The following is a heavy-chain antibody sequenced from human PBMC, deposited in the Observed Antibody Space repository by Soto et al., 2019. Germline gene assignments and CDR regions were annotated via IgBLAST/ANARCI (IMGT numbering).Heavy chain of an antibody. CDR2: MNPNSGNT. CDR3: ARIEITIFGAWYHYYMDV. Sequence: ASVKVSCKASGYTFTSYDINWVRQATGQGLEWMGWMNPNSGNTGYAQKFQGRVTMTRNTSISTAYMELSSLRSEDTAVYYCARIEITIFGAWYHYYMDVWGKGTTVTVSS. V-gene: IGHV1-8*01. J-gene: IGHJ6*03. D-gene: IGHD3-3*01. CDR1: GYTFTSYD.